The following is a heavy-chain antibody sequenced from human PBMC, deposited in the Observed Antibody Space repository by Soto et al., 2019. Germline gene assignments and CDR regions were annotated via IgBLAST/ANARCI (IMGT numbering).Heavy chain of an antibody. J-gene: IGHJ5*02. CDR3: ARDNNSGDSGDWFDP. D-gene: IGHD4-17*01. Sequence: PWETLSLTCTVSGGSINSYYWSWIRQPPGKGLEWIGYIYYSGNTNYNPSLKSRVTISVDTSKNHFSLKLSSVTAADTAVYYCARDNNSGDSGDWFDPWGQGTLVTVSS. CDR1: GGSINSYY. CDR2: IYYSGNT. V-gene: IGHV4-59*01.